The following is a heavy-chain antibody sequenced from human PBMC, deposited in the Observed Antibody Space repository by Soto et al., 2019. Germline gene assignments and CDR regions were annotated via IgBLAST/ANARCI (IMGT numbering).Heavy chain of an antibody. D-gene: IGHD3-3*01. V-gene: IGHV4-31*03. J-gene: IGHJ4*02. CDR1: GGSIGSGGYY. CDR3: ARAGSGYDFWSGYYTGSRFDY. CDR2: IYYSGST. Sequence: PSETLSLTCTVSGGSIGSGGYYWSWILQHPGKGLEGIGYIYYSGSTYYNPSLKSRVTISVDTSKNQFSLKLSSVTAADTAVYYCARAGSGYDFWSGYYTGSRFDYWGQGTLVTVSS.